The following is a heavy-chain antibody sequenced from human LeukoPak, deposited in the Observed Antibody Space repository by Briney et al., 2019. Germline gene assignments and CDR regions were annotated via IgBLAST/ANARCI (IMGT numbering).Heavy chain of an antibody. CDR1: GVNFSSCA. Sequence: GGSLRLSCAASGVNFSSCAMNWVRQAPGKGLEWVSFISGSGDTTYYADSVKGRFTISRDSSKNTLYLQMNSLRAEDTAVYYCAKSRGESRGASNYWGQGTLVTVSS. CDR3: AKSRGESRGASNY. CDR2: ISGSGDTT. V-gene: IGHV3-23*01. D-gene: IGHD1-26*01. J-gene: IGHJ4*02.